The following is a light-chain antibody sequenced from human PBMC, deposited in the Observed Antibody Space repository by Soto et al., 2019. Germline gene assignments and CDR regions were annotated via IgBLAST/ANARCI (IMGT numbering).Light chain of an antibody. J-gene: IGKJ3*01. V-gene: IGKV3-15*01. CDR2: ATS. CDR3: QQYNQQPVFA. CDR1: QSVSSN. Sequence: EIVMTQSPVTLSVSPGERATLSCRASQSVSSNVAWYQQRPGQAPRLLIYATSTRATGIPARFSGSGSGTEFTLTISSLQCEQFAVYYCQQYNQQPVFAFGPGTKVDI.